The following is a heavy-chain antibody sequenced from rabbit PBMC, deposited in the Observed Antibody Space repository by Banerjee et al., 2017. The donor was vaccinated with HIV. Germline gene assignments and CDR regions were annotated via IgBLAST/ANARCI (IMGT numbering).Heavy chain of an antibody. CDR1: GFDLSRSYD. CDR2: FATGNDDT. J-gene: IGHJ3*01. D-gene: IGHD4-1*01. V-gene: IGHV1S45*01. CDR3: ARGSGWGTRLDL. Sequence: QEQLEESGGGLVQPGGTLTVTCTVSGFDLSRSYDMCWVRQAPGKGLEWIGFFATGNDDTYYANWAKGRFTISKTSSTTVTLQVDSVTDADTATYFCARGSGWGTRLDLWGQGTLVTVS.